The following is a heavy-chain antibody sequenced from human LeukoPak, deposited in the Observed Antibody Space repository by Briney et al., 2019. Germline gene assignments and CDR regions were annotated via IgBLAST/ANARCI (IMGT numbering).Heavy chain of an antibody. Sequence: PSETLSLTCTVSGGSISSSSYYWGWIRQPPGKGLEWIGGIYYSGSTYYNPSLKSRVTISVDTSKNQFSLKLSSVTAADTAVYYCARRGPHCSSTSCYVEYFDYWGQGTLVTVSS. CDR2: IYYSGST. J-gene: IGHJ4*02. D-gene: IGHD2-2*01. V-gene: IGHV4-39*01. CDR1: GGSISSSSYY. CDR3: ARRGPHCSSTSCYVEYFDY.